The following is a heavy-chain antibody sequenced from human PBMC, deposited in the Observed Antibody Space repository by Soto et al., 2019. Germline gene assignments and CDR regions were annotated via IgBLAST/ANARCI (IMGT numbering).Heavy chain of an antibody. CDR3: ARDIQWEPLLY. D-gene: IGHD1-26*01. Sequence: QVQLVQSGSAVKKPGASVRVTCKASGYTFRNYGISWVREAPGQGLEWMGWVSAYNRNSNYAQKFEDRVIMTADTATSTAYLELRGLRSDDTAIYYCARDIQWEPLLYWGQGTLVTVSS. V-gene: IGHV1-18*01. CDR1: GYTFRNYG. CDR2: VSAYNRNS. J-gene: IGHJ4*02.